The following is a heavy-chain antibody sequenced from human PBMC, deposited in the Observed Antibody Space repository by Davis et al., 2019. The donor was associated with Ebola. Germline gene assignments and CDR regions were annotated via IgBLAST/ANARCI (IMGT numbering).Heavy chain of an antibody. CDR3: ARRSDWNFAFDY. Sequence: GESLKISCKVSGYSFTSYLITWVRQMPGKGLEWMGKIDPADSYTNYNPSIQGHVTISVDKSIGTAYLHWSSLKASDTAVYYCARRSDWNFAFDYWGQGTLVTVAS. J-gene: IGHJ4*02. V-gene: IGHV5-10-1*01. CDR1: GYSFTSYL. D-gene: IGHD1-7*01. CDR2: IDPADSYT.